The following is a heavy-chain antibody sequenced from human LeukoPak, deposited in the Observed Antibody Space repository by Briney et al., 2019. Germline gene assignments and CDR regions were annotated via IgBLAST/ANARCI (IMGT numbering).Heavy chain of an antibody. V-gene: IGHV3-23*01. CDR3: TKWGTTFDS. CDR1: GFTFDSYA. Sequence: PGGSLRLSCATPGFTFDSYAMSWVRQAPGKGLEWVSTISDGGGSTYYADSVKGRFTISRDNSMNTLYLQMNSLRAEDTAVYYCTKWGTTFDSWGQGTLVTVSS. D-gene: IGHD3-16*01. CDR2: ISDGGGST. J-gene: IGHJ4*02.